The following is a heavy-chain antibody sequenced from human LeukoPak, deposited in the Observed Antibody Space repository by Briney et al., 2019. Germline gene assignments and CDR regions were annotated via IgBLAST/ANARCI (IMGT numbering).Heavy chain of an antibody. CDR1: GGSISSGDYY. Sequence: SETLSLTCTVSGGSISSGDYYWSWIRQPPGKGLEWIGYIYYCGSTYYNPSLKSRVTISVDTSKNQFSLKLSSVTAADTAVYYCCSGSQLGMDYWGQGTLVTVSS. D-gene: IGHD1-26*01. CDR3: CSGSQLGMDY. V-gene: IGHV4-30-4*01. CDR2: IYYCGST. J-gene: IGHJ4*02.